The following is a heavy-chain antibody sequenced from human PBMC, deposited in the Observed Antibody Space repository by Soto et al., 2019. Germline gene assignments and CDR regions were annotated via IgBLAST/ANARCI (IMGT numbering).Heavy chain of an antibody. J-gene: IGHJ4*02. D-gene: IGHD4-17*01. CDR2: IWYDGSNK. CDR1: GFTFSSYG. V-gene: IGHV3-33*01. Sequence: QLGGSLSLSCAASGFTFSSYGMHWVRQAPGKGLEWVAVIWYDGSNKYYADSVKGRFTISRDNSKNTLYLQMNSLRAEDTAVYYCARDPRNGATVTTVQYFDYWGQGTLVTVSS. CDR3: ARDPRNGATVTTVQYFDY.